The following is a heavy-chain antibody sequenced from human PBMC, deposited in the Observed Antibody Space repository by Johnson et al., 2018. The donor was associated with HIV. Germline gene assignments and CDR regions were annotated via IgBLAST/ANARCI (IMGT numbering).Heavy chain of an antibody. CDR3: AKDMGYGGNPGAFDI. J-gene: IGHJ3*02. CDR1: GFTFDDHG. D-gene: IGHD4-23*01. CDR2: INWNDGST. Sequence: VQLVESGGGVVRPGGSLRLSCAASGFTFDDHGMSWVRQAPGKGLEWVSGINWNDGSTGYADSVKGRFTISRDNAKNSLYLQMNSLRAEDTALYYCAKDMGYGGNPGAFDIWGQGTMVTVSS. V-gene: IGHV3-20*04.